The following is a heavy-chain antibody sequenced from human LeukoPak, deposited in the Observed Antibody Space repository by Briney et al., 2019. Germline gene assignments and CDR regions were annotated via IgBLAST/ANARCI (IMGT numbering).Heavy chain of an antibody. CDR2: VRHDGSNK. Sequence: PGASLRLSCAASGFTFSSYGMHSVRQAPGKALEWVAYVRHDGSNKYYADSVKARFTISRDNSKNTLYLKMNSLEAEDTAVYYCAKNGCWCGYDYYYYMDVWGKGTTVTVSS. V-gene: IGHV3-30*02. CDR3: AKNGCWCGYDYYYYMDV. D-gene: IGHD3-3*01. CDR1: GFTFSSYG. J-gene: IGHJ6*03.